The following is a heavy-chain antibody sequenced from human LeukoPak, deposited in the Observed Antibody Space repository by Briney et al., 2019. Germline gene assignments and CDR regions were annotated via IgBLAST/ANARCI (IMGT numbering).Heavy chain of an antibody. D-gene: IGHD6-19*01. V-gene: IGHV3-30*18. CDR1: GFTFSNYG. CDR3: AKDLDIAVGPSPFDY. CDR2: ISYEGSNK. Sequence: GRSLRLSCAASGFTFSNYGMHWVRQAPGKGLEWVAVISYEGSNKYYADSVKGRFTISRDNSKNTLYLQMNSLRAEDTAVYYCAKDLDIAVGPSPFDYWGQGTLVTVSS. J-gene: IGHJ4*02.